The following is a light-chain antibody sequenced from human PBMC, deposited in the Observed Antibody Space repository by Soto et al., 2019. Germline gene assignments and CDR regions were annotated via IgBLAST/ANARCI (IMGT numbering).Light chain of an antibody. CDR1: QSVSSY. Sequence: EIVLIAYPPTIALSAWGRDIIGCRASQSVSSYLAWYQQKPGQAPRLLIYDASNRATGIPARFSGSGSGTDFTLTISCLEPEDFAVYYCEQRSNCPWTFGQGTKV. CDR2: DAS. J-gene: IGKJ1*01. V-gene: IGKV3-11*01. CDR3: EQRSNCPWT.